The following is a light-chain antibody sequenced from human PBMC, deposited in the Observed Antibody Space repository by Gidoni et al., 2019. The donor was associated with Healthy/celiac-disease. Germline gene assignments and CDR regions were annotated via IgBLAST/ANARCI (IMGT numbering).Light chain of an antibody. Sequence: QSVLTQPPLASGTHGQRLTISCSGSSPNIGSNTVNWYQQPPGTAPKLLIYRNNQRPSGVPVRFSGSKSGTSASLGISGRQSEDEADYYCAAWDNSLKGWVFGGGTKLTVL. CDR3: AAWDNSLKGWV. V-gene: IGLV1-44*01. CDR2: RNN. CDR1: SPNIGSNT. J-gene: IGLJ3*02.